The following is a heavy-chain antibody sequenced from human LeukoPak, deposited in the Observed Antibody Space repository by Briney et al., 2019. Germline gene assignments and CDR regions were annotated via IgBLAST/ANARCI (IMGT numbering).Heavy chain of an antibody. V-gene: IGHV3-23*01. J-gene: IGHJ5*01. CDR2: ISGSGSTT. Sequence: RGSLRLSCVASGFTFTDCAMTWVRQAPGKGLEWVSSISGSGSTTYYADSAKGRFTISRDNSKNTVYLQMNSLSVEDTAVYYCAKDQSRVGASDPFDSWGQGTVVTVSS. CDR3: AKDQSRVGASDPFDS. D-gene: IGHD1-26*01. CDR1: GFTFTDCA.